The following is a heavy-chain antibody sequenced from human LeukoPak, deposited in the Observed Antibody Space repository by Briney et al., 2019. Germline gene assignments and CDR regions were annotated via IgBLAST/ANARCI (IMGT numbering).Heavy chain of an antibody. V-gene: IGHV3-30*03. CDR1: GFTFSTYG. D-gene: IGHD5-18*01. J-gene: IGHJ5*02. CDR2: ISSDGNSK. Sequence: GGSLRLSCAASGFTFSTYGMHWVRQAPGKGLEWVAVISSDGNSKYYADSVKGRFTISRDNSKNTLYLQMNSLRAEDTAVYYCARDEYSYGYFWFDPWGQGTLVTVSS. CDR3: ARDEYSYGYFWFDP.